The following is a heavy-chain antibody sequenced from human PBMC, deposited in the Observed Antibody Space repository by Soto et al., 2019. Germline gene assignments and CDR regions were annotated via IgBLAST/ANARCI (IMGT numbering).Heavy chain of an antibody. CDR1: GYTVTSYA. CDR2: INAGNGNT. D-gene: IGHD3-16*01. V-gene: IGHV1-3*05. CDR3: ARSPTFGGFDI. J-gene: IGHJ3*02. Sequence: QVQLVQSGAEEKKPGASVKVSCKASGYTVTSYAMHWVRQAPGQRLEWMGWINAGNGNTKYSQKFQGRVTITRDASASTAYMELSSLRSEDTAVYYGARSPTFGGFDIWGQGTMVTVSS.